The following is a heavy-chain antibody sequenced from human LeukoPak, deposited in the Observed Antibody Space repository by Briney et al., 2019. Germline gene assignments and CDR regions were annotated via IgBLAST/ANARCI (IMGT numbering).Heavy chain of an antibody. Sequence: GGSLRLSCAASGFTFSSYSMNWVRQAPGKGLEWVSSISSSSSYIYYADSVKGRFTISRDNAKNSLYLQMNSLRAEDTAVYYCARDGRYFDWLVVLDPWGQGTLVTVSP. CDR3: ARDGRYFDWLVVLDP. V-gene: IGHV3-21*04. D-gene: IGHD3-9*01. J-gene: IGHJ5*02. CDR2: ISSSSSYI. CDR1: GFTFSSYS.